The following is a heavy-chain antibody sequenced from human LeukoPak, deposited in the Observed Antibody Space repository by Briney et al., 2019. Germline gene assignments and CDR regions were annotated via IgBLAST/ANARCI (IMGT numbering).Heavy chain of an antibody. CDR2: ISTSSSYI. D-gene: IGHD3-16*01. Sequence: GGSLSLSCAASGFTFTDYAIYWVRQAPGRGLEWVSSISTSSSYIYYADSVKGRFTISRDNAKNSLYLQMNSLRAEDTAVYYCARRAERFDSFDYWGQGTLVTVSS. V-gene: IGHV3-21*01. CDR1: GFTFTDYA. J-gene: IGHJ4*02. CDR3: ARRAERFDSFDY.